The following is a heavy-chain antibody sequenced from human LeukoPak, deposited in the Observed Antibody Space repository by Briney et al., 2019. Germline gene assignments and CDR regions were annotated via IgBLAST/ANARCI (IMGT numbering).Heavy chain of an antibody. CDR3: ARDNSSSWYREYNWFDP. CDR2: MNPAGDNA. Sequence: ASVKVSCKASGYTFTNYYISWVRQATGQGLEWMGWMNPAGDNAGYAQKFQGRVTITADKSTSTAYMELSSLRSEDTAVYYCARDNSSSWYREYNWFDPWGQGTLVTVSS. CDR1: GYTFTNYY. J-gene: IGHJ5*02. D-gene: IGHD6-13*01. V-gene: IGHV1-8*01.